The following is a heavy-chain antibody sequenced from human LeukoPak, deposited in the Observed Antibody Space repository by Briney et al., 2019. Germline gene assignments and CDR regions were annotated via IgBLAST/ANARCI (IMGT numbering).Heavy chain of an antibody. CDR1: GFTFSDYY. J-gene: IGHJ4*02. CDR3: ARPGGYSYGSYCFDY. Sequence: GGSLRLSCAASGFTFSDYYMSWIRQAPGKGLEWVSYISSSSSYTNYGDSVKGRFTISRDNAKNSLYLQLNSLRAEDTAVYYCARPGGYSYGSYCFDYWGQGALVTVSS. CDR2: ISSSSSYT. V-gene: IGHV3-11*03. D-gene: IGHD5-18*01.